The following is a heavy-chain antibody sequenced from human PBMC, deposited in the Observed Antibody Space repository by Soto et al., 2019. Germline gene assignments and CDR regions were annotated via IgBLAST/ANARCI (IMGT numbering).Heavy chain of an antibody. V-gene: IGHV3-21*01. D-gene: IGHD2-2*02. J-gene: IGHJ6*02. CDR1: GFTFSSYS. Sequence: EVQLVESGGGLVKPGGSLRLSCAASGFTFSSYSMNWVRQAPGKGLEWVSSISSSSSYIYYADSVKGRFTISRDNAKNSPYLQMNSPRAKDTAVYYCARVWHVVVPAAIHGMDFWGQGTTVTVSS. CDR3: ARVWHVVVPAAIHGMDF. CDR2: ISSSSSYI.